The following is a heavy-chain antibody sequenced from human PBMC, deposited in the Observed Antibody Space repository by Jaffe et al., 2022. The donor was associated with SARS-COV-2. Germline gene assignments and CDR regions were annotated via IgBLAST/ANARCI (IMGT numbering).Heavy chain of an antibody. J-gene: IGHJ4*02. CDR3: ARLQGPYSWRGYYSDY. D-gene: IGHD5-18*01. CDR1: GGSISGSSYY. V-gene: IGHV4-39*01. Sequence: QLQLQESGPGLVKPSETLSLTCTVSGGSISGSSYYWGWIRQPPGKGLEWIGTIYYTGSTYYKSSLKGRVTISVDTSMNQFSLRLRSVTAADTAVYYCARLQGPYSWRGYYSDYWGQGTLVTVSS. CDR2: IYYTGST.